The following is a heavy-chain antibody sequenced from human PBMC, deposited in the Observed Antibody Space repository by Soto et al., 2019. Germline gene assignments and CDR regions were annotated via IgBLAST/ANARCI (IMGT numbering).Heavy chain of an antibody. Sequence: QVQLQASGPGLVKPSWTLSLTCAVSGGSISRSNWWSWVRQPPGKGLEWIGEIYHSGSTNYNPSLKSKVTISVDKSKNPFSLKLSSVTAADTAVNYCARTRPADVYGSYRHYGLDVWGQGTT. CDR1: GGSISRSNW. V-gene: IGHV4-4*02. D-gene: IGHD3-16*02. J-gene: IGHJ6*02. CDR2: IYHSGST. CDR3: ARTRPADVYGSYRHYGLDV.